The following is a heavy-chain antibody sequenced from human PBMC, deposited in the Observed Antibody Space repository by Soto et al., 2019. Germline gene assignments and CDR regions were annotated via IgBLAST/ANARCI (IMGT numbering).Heavy chain of an antibody. CDR1: GGSNRSGGYY. V-gene: IGHV4-31*03. Sequence: QVQLQESGPGLVKPSQTLSLTCNVSGGSNRSGGYYWSWIRQHPGKGPEWIGYIYYRGTTYYNPSLKSRVTISVDTSESQFSLKLSSVAAADTAFDYCASADSSDYYLSLRPPEYFKHWGQCTLVTVSS. CDR2: IYYRGTT. J-gene: IGHJ1*01. CDR3: ASADSSDYYLSLRPPEYFKH. D-gene: IGHD3-22*01.